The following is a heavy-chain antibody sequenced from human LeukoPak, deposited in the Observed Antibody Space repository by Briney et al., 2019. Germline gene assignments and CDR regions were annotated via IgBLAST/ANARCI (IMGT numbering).Heavy chain of an antibody. CDR2: IYYSGST. CDR3: ARPRRHYYGSRGDDWFDP. D-gene: IGHD3-10*01. V-gene: IGHV4-39*01. J-gene: IGHJ5*02. CDR1: GGSISSSSYY. Sequence: SETLSLTCTVSGGSISSSSYYWGWIRQPPGKGLAWIGCIYYSGSTYYNPSLKSRVTISVDTSKNQFSLKLSSVTAADTAVYYCARPRRHYYGSRGDDWFDPWGQGTLVTVSS.